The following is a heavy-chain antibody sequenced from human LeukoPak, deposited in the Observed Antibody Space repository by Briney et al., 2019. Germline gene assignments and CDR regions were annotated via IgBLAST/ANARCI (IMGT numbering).Heavy chain of an antibody. CDR2: ISVTSTYT. CDR1: GFTFTDYY. Sequence: PGGSLRLSCAASGFTFTDYYMSWIRQSPGKGLEWLSYISVTSTYTNYADSVKGRFTISREDAKNSLYLQMNNLRVEDTAIYYCARVLGLFGVGPTSPIDYWGQGALVTVSS. V-gene: IGHV3-11*05. J-gene: IGHJ4*02. CDR3: ARVLGLFGVGPTSPIDY. D-gene: IGHD3-3*01.